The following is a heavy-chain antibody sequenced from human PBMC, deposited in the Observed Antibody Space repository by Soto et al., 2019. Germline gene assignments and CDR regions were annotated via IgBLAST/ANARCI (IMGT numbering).Heavy chain of an antibody. Sequence: TGGSLRLSCAASGFTFSSYWMSWVRQAPGKGLEWVANIKQDGSEKYYVDSVKGRFTISRDNAKNSLYLQMNSLRAEDTAVYYCARDVYGSGSYLWLNWFDPWGQGTPVTVSS. CDR1: GFTFSSYW. D-gene: IGHD3-10*01. J-gene: IGHJ5*02. V-gene: IGHV3-7*03. CDR2: IKQDGSEK. CDR3: ARDVYGSGSYLWLNWFDP.